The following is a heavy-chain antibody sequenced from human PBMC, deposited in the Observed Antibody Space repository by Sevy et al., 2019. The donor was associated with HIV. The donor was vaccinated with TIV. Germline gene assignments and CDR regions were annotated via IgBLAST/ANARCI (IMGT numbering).Heavy chain of an antibody. D-gene: IGHD6-13*01. CDR2: IKQDGSVK. J-gene: IGHJ4*02. V-gene: IGHV3-7*01. Sequence: GGSLRLSCAASGFSLNIYWMSWVRQAPGKGLEWVANIKQDGSVKYCVDSVKGRFTISRDNARNLLYLQMNSLRAEDTALYYCVRAIAADGSFWGQGTLVTVSS. CDR3: VRAIAADGSF. CDR1: GFSLNIYW.